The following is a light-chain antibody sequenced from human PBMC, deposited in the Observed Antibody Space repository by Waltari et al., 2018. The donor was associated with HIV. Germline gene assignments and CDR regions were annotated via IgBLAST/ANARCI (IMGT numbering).Light chain of an antibody. Sequence: EIVLTQSPATLSLSPGERATLSCRASQSVSSYLAWYQQKPGQAPRLLIYDASNRATGIPARFSGSGSGTDFTLTISSLEPEDFAVYYCQQRSNWPPEYTFGQG. V-gene: IGKV3-11*01. CDR3: QQRSNWPPEYT. CDR1: QSVSSY. CDR2: DAS. J-gene: IGKJ2*01.